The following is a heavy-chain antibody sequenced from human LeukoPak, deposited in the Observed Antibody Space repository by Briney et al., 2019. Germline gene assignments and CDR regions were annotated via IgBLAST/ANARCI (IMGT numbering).Heavy chain of an antibody. CDR2: ISSSSSYI. CDR1: GFTFSSYS. CDR3: ARATSGDNFWSGYSGPYYYYGMDV. V-gene: IGHV3-21*01. D-gene: IGHD3-3*01. J-gene: IGHJ6*02. Sequence: PGGSLRLSCAASGFTFSSYSMNWVRQAPGKGLEWVSSISSSSSYIYYADSVKGRFTISRDNAKNSLYLQMNSLRAEDTAVYYCARATSGDNFWSGYSGPYYYYGMDVWGQGTTVTVSS.